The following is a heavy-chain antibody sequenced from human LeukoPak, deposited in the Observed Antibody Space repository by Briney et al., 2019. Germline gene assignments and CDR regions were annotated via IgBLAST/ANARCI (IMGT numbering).Heavy chain of an antibody. CDR3: ARGSSDPTTGLLGAFDI. CDR1: GFTLSNYA. V-gene: IGHV3-30-3*01. Sequence: QPGGSLRLSCAASGFTLSNYAMHWVRQAPGKGLEWVAVISYDGSNKYYADSVKGRFTISRDNSKNMLYLQMNSLRAEDTAVYYCARGSSDPTTGLLGAFDIWGQGTMVTVSS. D-gene: IGHD1-26*01. J-gene: IGHJ3*02. CDR2: ISYDGSNK.